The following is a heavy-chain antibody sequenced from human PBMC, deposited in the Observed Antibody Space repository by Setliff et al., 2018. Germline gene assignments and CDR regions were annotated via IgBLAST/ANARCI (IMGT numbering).Heavy chain of an antibody. CDR1: PGSISRHY. CDR3: ARMVLLGGFDP. Sequence: SETLSLTCTVSPGSISRHYWSWFRQAPGKGLEWIGYRHDNGERDYNPSLKSRVTISVDTSKNQISLKLSSVTAADTAVYYCARMVLLGGFDPWGQGTLVTVSS. D-gene: IGHD3-10*01. CDR2: RHDNGER. V-gene: IGHV4-59*11. J-gene: IGHJ5*02.